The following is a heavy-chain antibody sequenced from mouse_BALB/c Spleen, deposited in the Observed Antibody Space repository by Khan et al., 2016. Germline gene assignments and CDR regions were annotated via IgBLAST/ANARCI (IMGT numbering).Heavy chain of an antibody. Sequence: EVQLQESGPGLVKPSQSLSLTCTVTGYSITSDYAWNWIRQFPGNKLEWMGYISYSGSTSYNPSLKSRISITRDTSKNQFSLQLNSVTTEDTATYYCARAPPRWYFDVWGAGTTVTVSS. J-gene: IGHJ1*01. V-gene: IGHV3-2*02. CDR3: ARAPPRWYFDV. CDR1: GYSITSDYA. CDR2: ISYSGST.